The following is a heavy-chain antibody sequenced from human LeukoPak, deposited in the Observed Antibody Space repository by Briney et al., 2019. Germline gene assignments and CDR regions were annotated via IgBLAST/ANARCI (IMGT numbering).Heavy chain of an antibody. CDR2: IYSGGST. CDR1: GFTVSSNY. J-gene: IGHJ4*02. CDR3: ARAEWELLGGDY. D-gene: IGHD1-26*01. V-gene: IGHV3-66*01. Sequence: GGSLRLSCAASGFTVSSNYMSWVRQAPGKGLEWVSVIYSGGSTYYANSVKGRFTISRDNSKNTLYLQINSLRGEDTAVYYCARAEWELLGGDYWGQGTLVTVSS.